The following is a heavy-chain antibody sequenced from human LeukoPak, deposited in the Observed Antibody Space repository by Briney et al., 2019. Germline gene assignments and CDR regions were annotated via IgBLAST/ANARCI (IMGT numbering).Heavy chain of an antibody. Sequence: GGSLRLSCAASGFTFSNSALSWVRQAPGKGLEWVSAISGSGGSTYYAGSVKGRFTISRDNSKNTLYMQMNSLRAEDTAVYYCAGHHPRNTVDFWGQGTLVTVSS. V-gene: IGHV3-23*01. CDR1: GFTFSNSA. CDR2: ISGSGGST. D-gene: IGHD2-8*02. CDR3: AGHHPRNTVDF. J-gene: IGHJ4*02.